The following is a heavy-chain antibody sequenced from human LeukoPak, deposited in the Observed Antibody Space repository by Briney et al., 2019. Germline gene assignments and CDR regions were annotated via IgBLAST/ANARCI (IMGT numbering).Heavy chain of an antibody. CDR2: IYHSGST. CDR3: AKDSYGGTYYYYMDV. Sequence: PSETLSLTCTVSGGSISSGGYYWSWIRQPPGKGLEWIGYIYHSGSTYYNPSLKSRVTISVDRSKNQFSLKLSSVTAADTAVYYCAKDSYGGTYYYYMDVWGKGTTVSVSS. D-gene: IGHD4-23*01. V-gene: IGHV4-30-2*01. J-gene: IGHJ6*03. CDR1: GGSISSGGYY.